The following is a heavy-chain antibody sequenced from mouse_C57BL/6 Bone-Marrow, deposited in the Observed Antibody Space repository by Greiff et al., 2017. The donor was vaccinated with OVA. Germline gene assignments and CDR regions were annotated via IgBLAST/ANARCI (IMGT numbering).Heavy chain of an antibody. CDR3: AREVLVTTGGFAY. Sequence: EVKLQESGGGLVKPGGSLKLSCEASGFTFSDYGMHWVRQAPEKGLEWVAYISSGSSTIYYEDTVKGRFTISRDKANNTLFLQMTSLRSGGTACYYCAREVLVTTGGFAYWGQGTLVTVSA. J-gene: IGHJ3*01. CDR1: GFTFSDYG. D-gene: IGHD2-2*01. V-gene: IGHV5-17*01. CDR2: ISSGSSTI.